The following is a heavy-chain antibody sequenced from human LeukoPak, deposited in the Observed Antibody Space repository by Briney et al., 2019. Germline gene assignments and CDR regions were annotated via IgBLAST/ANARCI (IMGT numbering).Heavy chain of an antibody. J-gene: IGHJ4*02. CDR2: ISGRGGST. V-gene: IGHV3-23*01. CDR1: GFTFSSYA. CDR3: AKAASREVGATGYFDY. D-gene: IGHD1-26*01. Sequence: GGSLRLSCAASGFTFSSYAMSWVRQAPGKGLEWVSAISGRGGSTYYADSVKGRFTISRDNSKNTLYLQMNSLRAEDTAVYYCAKAASREVGATGYFDYWGQGTLVTVSS.